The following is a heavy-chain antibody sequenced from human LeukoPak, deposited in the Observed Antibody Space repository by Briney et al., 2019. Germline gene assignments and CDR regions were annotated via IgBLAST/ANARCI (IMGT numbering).Heavy chain of an antibody. V-gene: IGHV4-39*01. J-gene: IGHJ4*02. CDR2: IYYSGST. Sequence: SETLSLTCTVSGGSLSSSSYYWGWLRQPPGKGLEWIGSIYYSGSTYYNPSLKSRVTISVDTSKNQFSLKLSSVTAADTAVYYCARQGVVGATPLSYFAYWGQGTLVTVSS. D-gene: IGHD1-26*01. CDR3: ARQGVVGATPLSYFAY. CDR1: GGSLSSSSYY.